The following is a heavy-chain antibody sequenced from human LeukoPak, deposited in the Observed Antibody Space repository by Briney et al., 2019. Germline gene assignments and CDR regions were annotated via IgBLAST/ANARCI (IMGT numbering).Heavy chain of an antibody. CDR1: GFTFSRYS. Sequence: GGSLRLSCAASGFTFSRYSMNWVRQAPGKGLEWVSSISSSSSHIYYADSVTGRFTVSRDNAKNSLYLQMNSLRAEDTAVYYCASWEASTNYWGQGTLVTVSS. V-gene: IGHV3-21*01. CDR2: ISSSSSHI. D-gene: IGHD1-26*01. CDR3: ASWEASTNY. J-gene: IGHJ4*02.